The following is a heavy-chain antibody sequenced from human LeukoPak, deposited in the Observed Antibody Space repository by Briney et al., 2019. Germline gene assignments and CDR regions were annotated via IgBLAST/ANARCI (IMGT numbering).Heavy chain of an antibody. Sequence: PGGSLRLSCEASGFAFGSYWMHWVRQAPGKGLEWVSRMDSDGRTIDYADSVKGRFTISRDNAKDTLYLQMNSLRDEDTAVYYCVRDLCGRDDQWGRGTLVTVSS. CDR2: MDSDGRTI. D-gene: IGHD1-1*01. CDR3: VRDLCGRDDQ. J-gene: IGHJ5*02. CDR1: GFAFGSYW. V-gene: IGHV3-74*01.